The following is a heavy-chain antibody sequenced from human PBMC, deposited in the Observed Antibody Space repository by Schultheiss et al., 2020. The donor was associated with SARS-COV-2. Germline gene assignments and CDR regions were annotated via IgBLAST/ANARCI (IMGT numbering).Heavy chain of an antibody. V-gene: IGHV3-15*01. CDR1: GFTFSSYG. CDR3: TTVAGSYYIGYWYFDL. J-gene: IGHJ2*01. Sequence: GGSLRLSCAASGFTFSSYGMHWVRQAPGKGLEWVGRIKSKTDGGTTDYAAPVKGRFTISRDDSKNTLYLQMNSLKTEDTAVYYCTTVAGSYYIGYWYFDLWGRGTLVTVSS. CDR2: IKSKTDGGTT. D-gene: IGHD1-26*01.